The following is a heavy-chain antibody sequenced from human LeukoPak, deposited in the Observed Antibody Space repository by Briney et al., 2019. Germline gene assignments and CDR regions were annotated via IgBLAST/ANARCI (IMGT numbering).Heavy chain of an antibody. CDR1: GFTFSGYR. CDR2: ISSSSSYI. J-gene: IGHJ4*02. V-gene: IGHV3-21*01. CDR3: VKVGARDYFDY. Sequence: GGSLRLSCAASGFTFSGYRMNWVRQAPGKGLEWVSSISSSSSYIYYADSVKGRFTISRDNAKNSLYLQMNSLRAEDTAVYYCVKVGARDYFDYWGQGTLVTVSS. D-gene: IGHD1-26*01.